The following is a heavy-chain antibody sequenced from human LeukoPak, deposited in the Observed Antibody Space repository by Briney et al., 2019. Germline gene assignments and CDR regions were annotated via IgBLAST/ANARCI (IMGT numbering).Heavy chain of an antibody. V-gene: IGHV3-30*19. D-gene: IGHD6-13*01. CDR3: ARGEQLGYYFDY. J-gene: IGHJ4*02. Sequence: GRSLRLSCAASGFTFSSYGMHWVRQAPGKGLEWVAVISYDGSNKYYADSVKGRFTISRDNSKNTLYLQMNSLRAEDTAVYYCARGEQLGYYFDYWGQGTLVTVSS. CDR1: GFTFSSYG. CDR2: ISYDGSNK.